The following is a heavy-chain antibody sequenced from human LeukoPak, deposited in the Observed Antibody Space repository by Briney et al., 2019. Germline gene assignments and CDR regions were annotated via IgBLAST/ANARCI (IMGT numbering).Heavy chain of an antibody. D-gene: IGHD5-18*01. V-gene: IGHV3-64*04. Sequence: GGSLRLSCSASGFTFSSYAMHWVRQAPGKGLEYVSAISSNGGSTYYADSVKGRFTISSDNSKNTLYLQMNNLRAEDTAVYYCARDGSGGYRNRGVFDIWGQGTMVTVSS. J-gene: IGHJ3*02. CDR1: GFTFSSYA. CDR3: ARDGSGGYRNRGVFDI. CDR2: ISSNGGST.